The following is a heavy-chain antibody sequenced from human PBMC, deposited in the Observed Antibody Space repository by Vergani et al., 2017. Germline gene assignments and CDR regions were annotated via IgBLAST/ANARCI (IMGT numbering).Heavy chain of an antibody. V-gene: IGHV4-59*01. CDR3: ARVVSFGVVRVGWFDP. D-gene: IGHD3-3*01. CDR1: GGSISSYY. Sequence: QVQLQESGPGLVKPSETLSLTCTVSGGSISSYYWSWIRQPPGKGLGWIGYIYYSGSTNYNPSLKSRVTISVDTSKNQFSLKLSSVTAADTAVYDCARVVSFGVVRVGWFDPWGQGTLVTVSS. CDR2: IYYSGST. J-gene: IGHJ5*02.